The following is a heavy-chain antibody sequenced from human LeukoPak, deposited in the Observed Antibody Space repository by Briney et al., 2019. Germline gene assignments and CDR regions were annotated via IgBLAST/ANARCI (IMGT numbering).Heavy chain of an antibody. J-gene: IGHJ4*02. CDR3: ARLGGGIQLWTHFDY. Sequence: GESLKISCKGSGYSFTSHWIGWVCQMPGKGLEWMGIIYPDDSDTRYSPSLQGQVTISADKSISTAYLQWSSLKASDTAIYYCARLGGGIQLWTHFDYWGQGTLVTVSS. D-gene: IGHD5-18*01. CDR2: IYPDDSDT. V-gene: IGHV5-51*01. CDR1: GYSFTSHW.